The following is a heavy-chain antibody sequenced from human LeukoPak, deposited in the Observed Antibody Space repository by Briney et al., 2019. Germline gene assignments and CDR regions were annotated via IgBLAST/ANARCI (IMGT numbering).Heavy chain of an antibody. V-gene: IGHV3-30*18. CDR1: GFTFSSYG. Sequence: PGRCLRLSCAASGFTFSSYGMHWVRQAPGKGLEWVAVISYDGSNKYYADSVKGRFTISRDNSKNPLYLQMNSLRAEDTAVYYCAKDTDYFDYWGQGTLVTVSS. D-gene: IGHD4-17*01. J-gene: IGHJ4*02. CDR3: AKDTDYFDY. CDR2: ISYDGSNK.